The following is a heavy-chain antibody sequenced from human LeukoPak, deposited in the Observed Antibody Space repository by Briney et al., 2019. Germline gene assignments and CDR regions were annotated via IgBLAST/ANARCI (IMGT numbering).Heavy chain of an antibody. D-gene: IGHD2-8*01. CDR3: ARGLYGF. Sequence: GSLRLSCAASGFTFSDYYMSWIRQPPGKGLEWIGEINHSGSTNYNPSLKSRVTISVDTSKNQFSLKLSSVTAADTAVYYCARGLYGFGGQGTLVTVSS. V-gene: IGHV4-34*01. CDR1: GFTFSDYY. J-gene: IGHJ4*02. CDR2: INHSGST.